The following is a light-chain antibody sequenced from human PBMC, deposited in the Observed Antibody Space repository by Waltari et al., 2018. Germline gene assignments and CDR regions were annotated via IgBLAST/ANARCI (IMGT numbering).Light chain of an antibody. Sequence: EIVLTQSPATLSLSPGERATLSCRASQSVSSYLALYQQKPGQAPRLLIDDASNRATGIPARFSGSGSGTDFTLTISSLEPEDFAVYYCQQRSNWPWTFGQGTKVEIK. J-gene: IGKJ1*01. CDR2: DAS. V-gene: IGKV3-11*01. CDR3: QQRSNWPWT. CDR1: QSVSSY.